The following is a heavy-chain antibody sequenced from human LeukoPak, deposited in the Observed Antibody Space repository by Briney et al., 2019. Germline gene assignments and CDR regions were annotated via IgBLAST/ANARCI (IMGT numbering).Heavy chain of an antibody. CDR1: GGSISSGSYY. CDR2: IYTSGST. V-gene: IGHV4-61*02. J-gene: IGHJ4*02. Sequence: SETLSLTCTVSGGSISSGSYYWSWIPQPAGKGLEWIGRIYTSGSTNYNPSLKSRVTISVDTSKNQFSLKLSSVTAADTAVYYCARVAVAGMVDHWGQGTLVTVSS. CDR3: ARVAVAGMVDH. D-gene: IGHD6-19*01.